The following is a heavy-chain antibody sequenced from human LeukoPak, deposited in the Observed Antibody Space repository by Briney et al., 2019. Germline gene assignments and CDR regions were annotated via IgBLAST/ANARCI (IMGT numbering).Heavy chain of an antibody. Sequence: GGSLRLSCAASGFTFSDYTMRWVRQAPGKRLEFVSAITSSGGNIHYANSVKGRFTISRDNSKNSLFLQMGGLRTGDMAVYHCARVKAGATISDFYYYYMDVWGKGTTVTVSS. J-gene: IGHJ6*03. CDR1: GFTFSDYT. CDR3: ARVKAGATISDFYYYYMDV. D-gene: IGHD1-26*01. V-gene: IGHV3-64*01. CDR2: ITSSGGNI.